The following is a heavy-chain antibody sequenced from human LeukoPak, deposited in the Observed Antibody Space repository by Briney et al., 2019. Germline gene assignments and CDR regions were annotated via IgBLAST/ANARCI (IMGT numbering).Heavy chain of an antibody. D-gene: IGHD4-11*01. Sequence: GGSLRLSCATSGFIFSHYAMHWVRQAPGKGLEWEAVIWSDSTNKYYSDAVKGRFAISRDDPSKMVYLQMNSLRVEDTAVYYCAKDIQRGFDYTNSLDYWGQGILVTVSS. CDR3: AKDIQRGFDYTNSLDY. CDR1: GFIFSHYA. CDR2: IWSDSTNK. V-gene: IGHV3-33*06. J-gene: IGHJ4*02.